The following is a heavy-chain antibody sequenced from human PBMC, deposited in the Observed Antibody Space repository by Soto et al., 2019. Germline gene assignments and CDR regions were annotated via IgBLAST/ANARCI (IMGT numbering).Heavy chain of an antibody. CDR3: ARGVDSGYESIDY. J-gene: IGHJ4*02. D-gene: IGHD5-12*01. V-gene: IGHV3-11*01. Sequence: GGSLRLSCAASGFPFSDYYMSWIRQAPGKGLEWVSYISSSGSTIYYADSVKGRFTISRDNAKNSLYLQMNSLRAEDTAVYYCARGVDSGYESIDYWGQGTLVTVSS. CDR1: GFPFSDYY. CDR2: ISSSGSTI.